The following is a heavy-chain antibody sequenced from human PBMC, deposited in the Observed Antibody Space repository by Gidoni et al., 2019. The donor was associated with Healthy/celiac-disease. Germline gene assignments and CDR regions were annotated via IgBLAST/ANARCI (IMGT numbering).Heavy chain of an antibody. Sequence: EVQLVESGGGLVQHGGSLRLSCAASGFTFSSYWMSWVRQAPGKGLEWVANIKQDGSEKYYVDSVKGRFSISRDNAKNSLYLQMNSLRAEDTAVYYCARDPLTGGYSSSWYEVDYWGQGTLVTVSS. CDR2: IKQDGSEK. CDR1: GFTFSSYW. V-gene: IGHV3-7*01. CDR3: ARDPLTGGYSSSWYEVDY. D-gene: IGHD6-13*01. J-gene: IGHJ4*02.